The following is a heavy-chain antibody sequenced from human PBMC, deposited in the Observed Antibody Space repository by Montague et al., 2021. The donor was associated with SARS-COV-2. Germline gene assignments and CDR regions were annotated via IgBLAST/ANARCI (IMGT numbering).Heavy chain of an antibody. Sequence: SLRLSCAASGFTFSIYAMTWVRQAPGKGLEWLSAIGSTGGSTYYADSVKGRFTISRDNSKNTLYLQTNSLRAEDTAVYYCAKGDTAMAPYNWFDPWGQGTLVTVSS. CDR1: GFTFSIYA. J-gene: IGHJ5*02. CDR3: AKGDTAMAPYNWFDP. V-gene: IGHV3-23*01. CDR2: IGSTGGST. D-gene: IGHD5-18*01.